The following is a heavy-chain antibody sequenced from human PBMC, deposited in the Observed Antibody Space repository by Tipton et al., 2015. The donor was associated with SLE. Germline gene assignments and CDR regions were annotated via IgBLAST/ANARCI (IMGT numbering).Heavy chain of an antibody. CDR1: GGSISSGGYH. Sequence: TLSLTCSVSGGSISSGGYHWTWFRQPAGQGLEFIGHIYTSGSTNYNPSVRSRVSISLDTSKNQFSLKVKSVTTADTAVYYCARMRGGYNAHHWGQGILVTVSS. CDR2: IYTSGST. D-gene: IGHD5-24*01. J-gene: IGHJ5*02. V-gene: IGHV4-61*09. CDR3: ARMRGGYNAHH.